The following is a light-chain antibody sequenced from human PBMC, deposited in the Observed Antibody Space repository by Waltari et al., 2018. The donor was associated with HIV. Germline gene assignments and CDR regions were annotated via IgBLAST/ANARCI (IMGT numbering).Light chain of an antibody. V-gene: IGKV3-15*01. CDR3: QHYNNWPWT. J-gene: IGKJ1*01. CDR2: GAF. Sequence: EKVMTQSPATLSVSPGERATLSCRASQSVSSNLAWYQQKPDQAPRLLIYGAFTRATGIPARFSASGSGTEFTLTISSLQSEDFAVYYCQHYNNWPWTFGQGTKVATK. CDR1: QSVSSN.